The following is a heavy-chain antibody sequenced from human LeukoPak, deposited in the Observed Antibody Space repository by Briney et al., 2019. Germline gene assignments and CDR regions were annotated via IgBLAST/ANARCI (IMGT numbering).Heavy chain of an antibody. Sequence: SETLSLTCAVHGGSFSGYYWSWIRQPPGKGLEWIGEINHSGSTNYNPSLKSRVTISVDTSKNQFSLKLSSVTAADTAVYYCARGKARGYSYGYVGLDYWGQGTLVTVSS. CDR2: INHSGST. CDR1: GGSFSGYY. D-gene: IGHD5-18*01. CDR3: ARGKARGYSYGYVGLDY. V-gene: IGHV4-34*01. J-gene: IGHJ4*02.